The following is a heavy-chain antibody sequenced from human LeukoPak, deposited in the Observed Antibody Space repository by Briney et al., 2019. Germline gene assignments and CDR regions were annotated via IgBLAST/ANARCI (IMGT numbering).Heavy chain of an antibody. CDR3: ASHGYGGNSPDAFDI. D-gene: IGHD4-23*01. J-gene: IGHJ3*02. CDR2: IYYSGST. V-gene: IGHV4-39*01. Sequence: SETLSLTCTVSGGSISSSSYYWGWIRQPPGKGLEWIGNIYYSGSTYYNPSLKSRVTISVDTSKNQFSLKLSSVTAADTAVYYCASHGYGGNSPDAFDIWGQGTMVTVSS. CDR1: GGSISSSSYY.